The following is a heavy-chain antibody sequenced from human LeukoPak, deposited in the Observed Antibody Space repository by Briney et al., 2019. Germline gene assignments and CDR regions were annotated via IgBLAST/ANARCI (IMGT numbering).Heavy chain of an antibody. Sequence: ASVKVSCKASGYTFTGYYMHWVRQAPGQGLEWMGRINPNSGGTNYAQKFQGRVTMTRDTSISTAYMELSRLRSDDTAVYNCARLGDSSGYPNFDYWGQGTLVTVSS. V-gene: IGHV1-2*06. D-gene: IGHD3-22*01. CDR2: INPNSGGT. J-gene: IGHJ4*02. CDR3: ARLGDSSGYPNFDY. CDR1: GYTFTGYY.